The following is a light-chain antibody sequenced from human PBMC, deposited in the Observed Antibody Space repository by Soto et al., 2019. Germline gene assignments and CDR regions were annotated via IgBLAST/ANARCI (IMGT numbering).Light chain of an antibody. J-gene: IGKJ2*01. CDR3: QQYGSPPVT. V-gene: IGKV3-20*01. CDR2: GAS. CDR1: QTVSSCY. Sequence: EIVLTQSPGTLSLSPGKRATLSCRASQTVSSCYLAWYQQKPGQAPRLLIYGASSWAIGIPDRFSGSGSGTDSTLTISRLEPEDFALYYCQQYGSPPVTFGQGTKLDIK.